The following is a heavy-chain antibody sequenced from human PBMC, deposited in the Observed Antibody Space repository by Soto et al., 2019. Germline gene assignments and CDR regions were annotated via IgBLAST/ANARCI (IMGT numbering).Heavy chain of an antibody. CDR2: ISAYNGNT. D-gene: IGHD2-2*01. CDR1: GYTFTGYY. Sequence: ASVKVSCKASGYTFTGYYMHWVRQAPGQGLEWMGWISAYNGNTNYAQKLQGRVTMTTDTSTSTAYMELRSLRSDDTAVYYCARDVTSVSWFDPWGQGTLVTVSS. V-gene: IGHV1-18*04. J-gene: IGHJ5*02. CDR3: ARDVTSVSWFDP.